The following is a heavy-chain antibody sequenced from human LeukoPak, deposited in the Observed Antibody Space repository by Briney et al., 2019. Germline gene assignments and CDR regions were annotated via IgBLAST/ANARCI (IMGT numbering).Heavy chain of an antibody. CDR3: AKDRGVTTRDYYYMDV. CDR1: GFTFSSYA. J-gene: IGHJ6*03. D-gene: IGHD3-10*01. Sequence: GGSLRLSCAASGFTFSSYAMHWVRQAPGKGLEWVAVISYDGSNKYYADSVKGRFTISRDNSKSTLYLQMNGLRAEDTAIFYCAKDRGVTTRDYYYMDVWGKGTTVTVSS. CDR2: ISYDGSNK. V-gene: IGHV3-30-3*01.